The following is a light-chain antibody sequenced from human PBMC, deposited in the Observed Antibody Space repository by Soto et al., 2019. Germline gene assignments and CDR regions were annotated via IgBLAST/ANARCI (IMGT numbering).Light chain of an antibody. V-gene: IGLV1-51*02. CDR1: SSNIGNNY. CDR3: GTWDSRLSAVL. J-gene: IGLJ2*01. CDR2: ENN. Sequence: QSVLTQPPSVSAAPGQQVTISCSGSSSNIGNNYVSWYQQLPGTAPKLLIYENNKRPSGIPDRFSGAKSGTSATLGITGLQTGDEADYYCGTWDSRLSAVLFGGGTKLTVL.